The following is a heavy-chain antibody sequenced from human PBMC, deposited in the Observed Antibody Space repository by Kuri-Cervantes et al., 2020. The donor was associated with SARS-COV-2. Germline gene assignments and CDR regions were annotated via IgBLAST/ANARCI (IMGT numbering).Heavy chain of an antibody. CDR3: AKGPDY. J-gene: IGHJ4*02. V-gene: IGHV3-9*01. CDR2: ISLNSGSI. CDR1: GFTFDDYA. Sequence: SLKISCAASGFTFDDYAMHGVRQAPGKGLEWVSGISLNSGSIGYADSVKGRFTISRDNSKNTLYLQMNSLRAEGTAVYYCAKGPDYWGQGTLVTVSS.